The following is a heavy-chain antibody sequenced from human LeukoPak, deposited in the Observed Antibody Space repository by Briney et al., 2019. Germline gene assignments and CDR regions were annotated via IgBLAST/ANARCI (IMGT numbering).Heavy chain of an antibody. D-gene: IGHD6-19*01. CDR2: INPNRGGT. J-gene: IGHJ4*02. CDR3: ARDKDSSGWSPVDY. Sequence: GASVKVSCKASGYTFTGYYMHWVRQAPGQGLEWMGWINPNRGGTNYAQKFQGRVTMTRDTSISTAYMELSRLRSDDTAVYYCARDKDSSGWSPVDYWGQGTLVTVSS. V-gene: IGHV1-2*02. CDR1: GYTFTGYY.